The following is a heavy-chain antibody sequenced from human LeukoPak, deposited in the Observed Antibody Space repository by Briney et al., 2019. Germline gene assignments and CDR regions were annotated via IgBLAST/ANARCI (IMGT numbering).Heavy chain of an antibody. V-gene: IGHV4-39*07. CDR2: IYYSGST. D-gene: IGHD2-2*01. Sequence: PSETLSLTCTVSGGSISSSSYYWGWIRQPPGKGLEWIGSIYYSGSTYYNPSLKSRVTISVDTSKNQFSLKLSSVTAADTAVYCCARATPPGIVVVPAAMSYYYYGMDVWGQGTTVTVSS. J-gene: IGHJ6*02. CDR1: GGSISSSSYY. CDR3: ARATPPGIVVVPAAMSYYYYGMDV.